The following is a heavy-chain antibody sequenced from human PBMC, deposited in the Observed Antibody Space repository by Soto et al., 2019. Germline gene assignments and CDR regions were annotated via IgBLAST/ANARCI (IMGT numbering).Heavy chain of an antibody. CDR3: VKSMDV. CDR2: VNQDGSQK. V-gene: IGHV3-7*01. J-gene: IGHJ6*02. Sequence: GGSLRLSCAGSGFTFSTSWMHWVRQAPGRGLEWVAQVNQDGSQKHYVDSVKGRFTISRDNAKNLMYLQMSSLGAEDTALYYCVKSMDVWGQGNTVTVSS. CDR1: GFTFSTSW.